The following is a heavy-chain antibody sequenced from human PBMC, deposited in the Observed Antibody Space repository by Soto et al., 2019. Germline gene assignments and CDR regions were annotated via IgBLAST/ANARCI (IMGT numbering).Heavy chain of an antibody. CDR3: ATVTFGGVVLAH. V-gene: IGHV4-59*01. CDR2: VYFNGNT. CDR1: AASFSKYY. J-gene: IGHJ4*02. D-gene: IGHD3-16*01. Sequence: SETLSLTCTVSAASFSKYYCTWIRQPPWKGLEWIGYVYFNGNTNYNPSLKRRVSISIDTSKNQISLTLNSVTAADTAVYYCATVTFGGVVLAHLGQRTLVTVCS.